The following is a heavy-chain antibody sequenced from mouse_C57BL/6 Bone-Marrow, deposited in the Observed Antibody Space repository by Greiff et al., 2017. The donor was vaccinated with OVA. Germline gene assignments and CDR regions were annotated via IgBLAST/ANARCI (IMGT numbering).Heavy chain of an antibody. CDR1: GYSITSDY. D-gene: IGHD1-1*01. CDR3: ARYRDYYGSSYAMDY. J-gene: IGHJ4*01. CDR2: ISYSGST. V-gene: IGHV3-8*01. Sequence: DVKLQESGPGLAKPSQTLSLTCSVTGYSITSDYWNWIRKFPGNKLEYMGYISYSGSTYYNPSLKSRISITRDTSKNQYYLQLNSVTTEDTATYYCARYRDYYGSSYAMDYWGQGTSVTVSS.